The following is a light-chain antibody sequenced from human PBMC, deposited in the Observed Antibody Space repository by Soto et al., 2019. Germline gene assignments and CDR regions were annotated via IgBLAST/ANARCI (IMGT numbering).Light chain of an antibody. CDR1: QIIANN. Sequence: EIVMMQSPATLSVSPGERATLSCRASQIIANNLAWYQQKPGQAPRLLIYGASTRAPGIPARFSGSGSGTEFTLTISSLQYEDFAIYYCQHYNNWPPWTFGQGTKVEIK. V-gene: IGKV3-15*01. CDR3: QHYNNWPPWT. CDR2: GAS. J-gene: IGKJ1*01.